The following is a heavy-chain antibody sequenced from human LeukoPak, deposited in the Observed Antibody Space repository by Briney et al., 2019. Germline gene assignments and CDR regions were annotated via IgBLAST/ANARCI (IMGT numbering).Heavy chain of an antibody. Sequence: PGGSLRLSCAASGFTFSSYWMHWVRQVPGKGLVWVSRINSDGNSTTYADSVKGRFTISRDNAKNTLYLQMNSLRAEDTAVYYCVRAAAIAVAGTSLLRYWGQGTLVTVS. V-gene: IGHV3-74*01. D-gene: IGHD6-19*01. J-gene: IGHJ4*02. CDR2: INSDGNST. CDR1: GFTFSSYW. CDR3: VRAAAIAVAGTSLLRY.